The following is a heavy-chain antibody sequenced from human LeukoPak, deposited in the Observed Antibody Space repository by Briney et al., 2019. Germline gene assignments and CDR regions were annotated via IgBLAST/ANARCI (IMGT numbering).Heavy chain of an antibody. CDR3: ARDYVYGYSYGFYYYYMDV. D-gene: IGHD5-18*01. CDR2: IYTSGST. V-gene: IGHV4-61*02. Sequence: SETLSLTCTVSGGSISSGSYYWSWIRQPAGKGLEWIGRIYTSGSTNYNPSLKSRVTISVDTSKNQFSLKLSSVTAADTAMYYCARDYVYGYSYGFYYYYMDVWGKGTTVTVSS. CDR1: GGSISSGSYY. J-gene: IGHJ6*03.